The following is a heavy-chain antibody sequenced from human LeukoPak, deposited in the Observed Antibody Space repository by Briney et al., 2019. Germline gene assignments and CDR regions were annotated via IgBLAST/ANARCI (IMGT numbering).Heavy chain of an antibody. V-gene: IGHV4-34*01. CDR2: INHSGST. Sequence: SETLSLTCAVYGGSFSGYYWSWIRQPPGKGLEWIGEINHSGSTNYNPSLKSRVTISVDTSKNQFSLKLSSVTAADTAVYYCARGRSLQSITMVRGAITDVWGKGTTVTVSS. CDR3: ARGRSLQSITMVRGAITDV. D-gene: IGHD3-10*01. J-gene: IGHJ6*04. CDR1: GGSFSGYY.